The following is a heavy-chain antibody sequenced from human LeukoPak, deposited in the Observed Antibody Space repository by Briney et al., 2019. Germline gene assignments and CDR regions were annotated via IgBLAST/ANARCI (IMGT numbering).Heavy chain of an antibody. D-gene: IGHD3-10*01. Sequence: SETLSLTCTVSGVSVSVRNYYWSWIRQPPGKGLAWTGYRYYRRSTMYNPSLSSRVTISVDASKHQFSLRLTSVTAADTAVYYCARDLYGSGNFLPESPWGQGTLVTVSS. CDR1: GVSVSVRNYY. J-gene: IGHJ5*02. V-gene: IGHV4-61*01. CDR2: RYYRRST. CDR3: ARDLYGSGNFLPESP.